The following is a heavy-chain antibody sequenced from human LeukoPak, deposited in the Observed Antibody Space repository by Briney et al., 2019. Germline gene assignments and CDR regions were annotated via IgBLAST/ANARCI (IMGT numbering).Heavy chain of an antibody. CDR3: ARDIELST. J-gene: IGHJ3*01. CDR2: IYYSGST. D-gene: IGHD5-12*01. CDR1: GGSISNYF. Sequence: SETLSLTCTVSGGSISNYFWSWIRQPPGKGLEWIGYIYYSGSTNCNPSLKSRVTLLVDTSKNQFSLELNSVTAADTAIYYCARDIELSTWGLGTLVTVSS. V-gene: IGHV4-59*08.